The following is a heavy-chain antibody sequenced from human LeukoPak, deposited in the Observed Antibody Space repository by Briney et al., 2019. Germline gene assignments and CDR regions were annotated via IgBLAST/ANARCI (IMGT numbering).Heavy chain of an antibody. J-gene: IGHJ4*02. D-gene: IGHD5-24*01. CDR2: IIPILGIA. Sequence: SVKVSCKASGGTFSSYAISWVRQAPGQGLEWMGRIIPILGIANYAQKFQGRVTITADKSTSTAYMELNSLRSEDTAVYYCARAQSRDGYNLDYWGQGTLVTVSS. CDR3: ARAQSRDGYNLDY. V-gene: IGHV1-69*04. CDR1: GGTFSSYA.